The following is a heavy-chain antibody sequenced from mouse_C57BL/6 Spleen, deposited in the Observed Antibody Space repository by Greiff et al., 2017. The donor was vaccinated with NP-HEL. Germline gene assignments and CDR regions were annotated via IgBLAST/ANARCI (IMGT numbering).Heavy chain of an antibody. J-gene: IGHJ4*01. Sequence: QVQLQQPGTELVKPGASVKLSCKASGYTFTSYWMHWVKQRPGQGLEWIGNINPSNGGTNYNEKFKSKATLTVDKSSSTAYMQLSSLTSEDSAVYYCARNFITTVVAHYYAMDYWGQGTSVTVSS. CDR2: INPSNGGT. D-gene: IGHD1-1*01. V-gene: IGHV1-53*01. CDR3: ARNFITTVVAHYYAMDY. CDR1: GYTFTSYW.